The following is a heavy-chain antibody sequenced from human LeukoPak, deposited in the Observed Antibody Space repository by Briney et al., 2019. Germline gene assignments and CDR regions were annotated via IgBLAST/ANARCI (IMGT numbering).Heavy chain of an antibody. CDR3: ARDVSVSGMDV. CDR2: ISSSSSYI. D-gene: IGHD5/OR15-5a*01. CDR1: GITFSSYS. J-gene: IGHJ6*02. Sequence: GGSLRLSCAASGITFSSYSMNWVRQAPGKGLEWVSSISSSSSYIYYADSVKGRFTISRDNAKNSLYLQMNSLRAEDTAIYYCARDVSVSGMDVWGQGTTVIVSS. V-gene: IGHV3-21*01.